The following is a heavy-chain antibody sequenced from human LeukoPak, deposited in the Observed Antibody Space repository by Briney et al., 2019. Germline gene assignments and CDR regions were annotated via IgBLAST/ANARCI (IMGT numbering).Heavy chain of an antibody. V-gene: IGHV4-59*01. CDR1: GGSISSYY. D-gene: IGHD3-16*01. CDR3: AREVFKLGVQDY. J-gene: IGHJ4*02. Sequence: SETLSLTCTVSGGSISSYYWSWIRQPPGKGLEWIGYIYYSGSTNYNPSLKSRVTISVDKSKNQFSLKLSSVTAADTAVYYCAREVFKLGVQDYWGQGTLVTVSS. CDR2: IYYSGST.